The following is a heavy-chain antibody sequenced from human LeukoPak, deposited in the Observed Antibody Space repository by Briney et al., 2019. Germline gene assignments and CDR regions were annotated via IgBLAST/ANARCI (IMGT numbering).Heavy chain of an antibody. Sequence: LETLSLTCAVYGGSFSGYYWSWIRQPPGKGLEWIGEINHSGSTNYNPSLKSRVTISVDTSKNQFSLKLSSVTAADTAVYYCARHPLLAARFDYWGQGTLVTVSS. CDR2: INHSGST. V-gene: IGHV4-34*01. D-gene: IGHD6-6*01. CDR3: ARHPLLAARFDY. CDR1: GGSFSGYY. J-gene: IGHJ4*02.